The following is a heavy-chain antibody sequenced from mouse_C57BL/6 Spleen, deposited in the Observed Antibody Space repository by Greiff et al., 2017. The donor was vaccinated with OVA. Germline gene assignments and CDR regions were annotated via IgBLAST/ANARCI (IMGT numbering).Heavy chain of an antibody. CDR3: AKPTVVASLYWYFDV. D-gene: IGHD1-1*01. CDR2: IYPRSGNT. V-gene: IGHV1-81*01. J-gene: IGHJ1*03. CDR1: GYTFTSYG. Sequence: VKLMESGAELARPGASVKLSCKASGYTFTSYGISWVKQSTGQGLEWIGEIYPRSGNTYYNEKFKGKATLTADKSSSTACMELRRLTSEDSAVYFGAKPTVVASLYWYFDVWGTGTTVTVSS.